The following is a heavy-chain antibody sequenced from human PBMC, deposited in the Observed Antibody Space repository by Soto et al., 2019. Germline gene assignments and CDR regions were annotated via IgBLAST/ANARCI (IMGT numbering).Heavy chain of an antibody. CDR2: IYPGDSDT. CDR3: ARSPSGYEFYYYYMDV. D-gene: IGHD5-12*01. V-gene: IGHV5-51*01. J-gene: IGHJ6*03. CDR1: GYSFTSYW. Sequence: PGESLKISCKGSGYSFTSYWIGLVRQMPGKGLEWMGIIYPGDSDTRYSPSFQGQVTISADKSISTAYLQWSSLKASDTAMYYCARSPSGYEFYYYYMDVWGKGNTVTVSS.